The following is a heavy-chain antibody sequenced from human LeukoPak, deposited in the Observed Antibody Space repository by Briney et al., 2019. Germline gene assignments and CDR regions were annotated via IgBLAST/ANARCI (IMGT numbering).Heavy chain of an antibody. Sequence: PSETLSLTCAVYGGSFSGYYWSWIRQPPGKGLEWIGEINHSGSTNYNPSLKSRVTISVDTSKNQFSLKLSSVTAADTAVYYCARASGSYFSYFDYWGQGTLVTVSS. CDR2: INHSGST. CDR3: ARASGSYFSYFDY. J-gene: IGHJ4*02. CDR1: GGSFSGYY. V-gene: IGHV4-34*01. D-gene: IGHD1-26*01.